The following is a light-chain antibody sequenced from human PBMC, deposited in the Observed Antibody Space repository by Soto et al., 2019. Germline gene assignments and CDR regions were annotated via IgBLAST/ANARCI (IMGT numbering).Light chain of an antibody. Sequence: MTQSPSSLSTSFGDRVTITCRASQSASSNLAWYQQKPGQAPRLLIYGASTRATGIPARFSGGGSETEFTLTISSLQSEDFAVYYCQQYTHWPTFGQGTKVDIK. J-gene: IGKJ1*01. V-gene: IGKV3-15*01. CDR1: QSASSN. CDR3: QQYTHWPT. CDR2: GAS.